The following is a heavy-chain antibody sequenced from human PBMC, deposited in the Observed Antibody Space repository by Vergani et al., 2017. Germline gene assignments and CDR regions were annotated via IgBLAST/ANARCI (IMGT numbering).Heavy chain of an antibody. Sequence: QVQLQESGPGLVKPSQTLSLTCTVSGGSISSGGYYWSWICQHPGKGLEWLGYIYYSGSTYYNPSLKSRVTISVDTSKNQFSLKLSPVTAADTAVYYCARGIAARPHDYYYMDVWGKGTTVSVSS. CDR1: GGSISSGGYY. J-gene: IGHJ6*03. CDR2: IYYSGST. CDR3: ARGIAARPHDYYYMDV. V-gene: IGHV4-31*03. D-gene: IGHD6-6*01.